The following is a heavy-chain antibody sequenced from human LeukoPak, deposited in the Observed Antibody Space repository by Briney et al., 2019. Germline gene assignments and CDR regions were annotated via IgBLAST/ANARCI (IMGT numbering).Heavy chain of an antibody. D-gene: IGHD3-10*01. CDR2: IIPILGIA. CDR3: ASYYYGSGSYYFDY. V-gene: IGHV1-69*02. CDR1: GYTFTGYY. Sequence: ASVKVSCKASGYTFTGYYMNWVRQAPGQGLEWMGRIIPILGIANYAQKFQGRVTITADKSTSTAYMELSSLRSEDTAVYYCASYYYGSGSYYFDYWGQGTLVTVSS. J-gene: IGHJ4*02.